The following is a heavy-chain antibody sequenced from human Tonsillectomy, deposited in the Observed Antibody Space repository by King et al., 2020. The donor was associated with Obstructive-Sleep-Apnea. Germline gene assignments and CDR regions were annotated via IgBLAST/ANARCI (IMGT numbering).Heavy chain of an antibody. CDR1: GFTFSSYA. D-gene: IGHD3-10*01. CDR2: ISGSGGST. Sequence: VQLVESGGGLVQPGGSLRLSCAASGFTFSSYAMSWVRQAPGKGLEWVSAISGSGGSTYYEDSGKGRFTISRENSKNTLYLQMNSLRAEDTAVYYCAKAPDSYGSGSRFDPWGQRTLVTVSS. J-gene: IGHJ5*02. CDR3: AKAPDSYGSGSRFDP. V-gene: IGHV3-23*04.